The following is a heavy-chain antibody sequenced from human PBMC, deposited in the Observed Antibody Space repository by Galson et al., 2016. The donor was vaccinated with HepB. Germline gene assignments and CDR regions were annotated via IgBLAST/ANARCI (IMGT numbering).Heavy chain of an antibody. V-gene: IGHV4-39*01. CDR1: GGSINRSPSY. CDR3: ARRGFLGRLLFFDY. D-gene: IGHD3-3*01. J-gene: IGHJ4*02. Sequence: SETLSLTCTVSGGSINRSPSYWAWIRQTPGKGLEWIGTIYYSGSTYYNPSLKSRVTISVDTPKNQFSLKVNSVTAADTAVYYCARRGFLGRLLFFDYWGPGALVTVSS. CDR2: IYYSGST.